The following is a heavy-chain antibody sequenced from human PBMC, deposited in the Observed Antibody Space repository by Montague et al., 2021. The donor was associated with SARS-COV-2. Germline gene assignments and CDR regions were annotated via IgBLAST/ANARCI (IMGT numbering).Heavy chain of an antibody. J-gene: IGHJ6*02. V-gene: IGHV4-38-2*02. D-gene: IGHD4-11*01. CDR2: IYHSGST. CDR3: AVNSNYYYYYGMDV. Sequence: SETLSLTCTVSGYSISSGYYWGWIRQPPGKGLEWIGSIYHSGSTYYNPSLKSRVTISVDTSKNQFSLKVSSVTAADTAVYYCAVNSNYYYYYGMDVWGQGTTVTGSS. CDR1: GYSISSGYY.